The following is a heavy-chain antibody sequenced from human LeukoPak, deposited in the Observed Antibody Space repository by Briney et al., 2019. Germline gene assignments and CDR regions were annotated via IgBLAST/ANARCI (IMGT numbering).Heavy chain of an antibody. D-gene: IGHD1-26*01. CDR1: GFTFSSYE. CDR3: ARDRWELLVGEPGGFDY. CDR2: ISSSGSTK. Sequence: GGSLRLSCAASGFTFSSYEMNWVRQAPGKGLEWVSYISSSGSTKYYADSVKGRFTISRDNAKNSLYLQMNSLRAEDTAVYYCARDRWELLVGEPGGFDYWGQGTLVTVSS. J-gene: IGHJ4*02. V-gene: IGHV3-48*03.